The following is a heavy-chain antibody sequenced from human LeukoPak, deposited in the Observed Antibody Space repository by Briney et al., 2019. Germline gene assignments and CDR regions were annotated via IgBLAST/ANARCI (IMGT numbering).Heavy chain of an antibody. CDR2: ISAYNGNA. D-gene: IGHD5-18*01. J-gene: IGHJ6*02. CDR1: GYTFTSYG. Sequence: ASVKVSCKASGYTFTSYGISWVRQAPGQGLEWMGWISAYNGNANYAQKLQGRVTMTTGTSTSTAYMELRSLRSDDTAVYYCARDADTAMVYYYYGMDVWGQGTTVTVSS. CDR3: ARDADTAMVYYYYGMDV. V-gene: IGHV1-18*01.